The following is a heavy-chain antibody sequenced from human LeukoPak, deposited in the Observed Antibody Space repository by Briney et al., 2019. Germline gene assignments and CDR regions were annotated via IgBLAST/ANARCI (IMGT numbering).Heavy chain of an antibody. CDR1: GYTFTSYG. D-gene: IGHD3-22*01. Sequence: SVKVSCKASGYTFTSYGISWVRQAPGQGLEWMGGIIPIFGTANYAQKFQGRVTITADESTSTAYMELSSLRSEDTAVYYCASGVYYDSSGYSFEYWGQGTLVTVSS. J-gene: IGHJ4*02. CDR3: ASGVYYDSSGYSFEY. CDR2: IIPIFGTA. V-gene: IGHV1-69*13.